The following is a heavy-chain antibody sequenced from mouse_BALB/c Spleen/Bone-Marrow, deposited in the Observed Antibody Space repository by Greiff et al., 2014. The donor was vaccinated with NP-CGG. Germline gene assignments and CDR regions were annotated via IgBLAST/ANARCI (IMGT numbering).Heavy chain of an antibody. V-gene: IGHV3-5*02. Sequence: EVQRVESGPGLVKPSQTVSLTCTVTGISITTGNYRWSWIRQFPGNKLEWIGYIYYSGTITYNPSITSRTTITRDTSKNQFFLEMNSLTAEDTATYYCARGAMITTGYFDYWGQGTTLTVSS. J-gene: IGHJ2*01. CDR1: GISITTGNYR. CDR2: IYYSGTI. CDR3: ARGAMITTGYFDY. D-gene: IGHD2-4*01.